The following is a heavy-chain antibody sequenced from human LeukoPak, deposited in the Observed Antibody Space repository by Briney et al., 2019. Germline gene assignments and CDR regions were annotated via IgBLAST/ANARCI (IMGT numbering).Heavy chain of an antibody. J-gene: IGHJ4*02. V-gene: IGHV1-69*06. Sequence: ASVKVSCKASGGTFSSYDISWVRQAPGQGLEWMGGIIPMFGTANYAQKFQGRVTISADKSTSTAYMELSSLRSEDTAVYYCAREDTAMVAQYFDYWGQGTLVTVSS. CDR3: AREDTAMVAQYFDY. CDR2: IIPMFGTA. D-gene: IGHD5-18*01. CDR1: GGTFSSYD.